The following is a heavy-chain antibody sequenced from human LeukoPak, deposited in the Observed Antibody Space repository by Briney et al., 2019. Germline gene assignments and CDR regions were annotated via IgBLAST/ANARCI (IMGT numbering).Heavy chain of an antibody. CDR3: ARSIMITFGGVIVITYYFDY. J-gene: IGHJ4*02. D-gene: IGHD3-16*02. Sequence: ASVKVSCKASGYTFTSYAMHWVRQAPGQRLEWMGWINAGNGNTKYSQEFQGRVTITRDTSASTAYMELSSLRSEDVAVYYCARSIMITFGGVIVITYYFDYWGQGTLVTVSS. CDR1: GYTFTSYA. V-gene: IGHV1-3*03. CDR2: INAGNGNT.